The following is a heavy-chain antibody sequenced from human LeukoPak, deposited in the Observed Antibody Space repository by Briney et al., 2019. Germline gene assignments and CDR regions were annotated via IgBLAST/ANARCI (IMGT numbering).Heavy chain of an antibody. V-gene: IGHV1-46*01. Sequence: ASVKVSCKASGYTFTSYYIHWVRQAPGQGLEWMGIINPSGGSTNYAQKFQERVTITRDMSTSTAYMELSSLRSEDTAVYYCAAITMVLSWGQGTLVTVSS. D-gene: IGHD3-10*01. J-gene: IGHJ5*02. CDR1: GYTFTSYY. CDR2: INPSGGST. CDR3: AAITMVLS.